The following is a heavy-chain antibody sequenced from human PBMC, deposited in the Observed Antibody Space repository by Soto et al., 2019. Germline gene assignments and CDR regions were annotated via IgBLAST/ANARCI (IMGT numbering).Heavy chain of an antibody. J-gene: IGHJ5*02. CDR2: IYYSGNT. CDR1: GGSISSSASY. CDR3: ARHPLVRGALNWFDP. Sequence: QLQLQESGPGLLKPSETLSLTCTVSGGSISSSASYWGWIRQPPGKGLEWIGSIYYSGNTYYNPSLESRVTISLDTSKNQFSLKLTSLTAADTAVYFCARHPLVRGALNWFDPWGQGTLVTVSS. V-gene: IGHV4-39*01. D-gene: IGHD3-10*02.